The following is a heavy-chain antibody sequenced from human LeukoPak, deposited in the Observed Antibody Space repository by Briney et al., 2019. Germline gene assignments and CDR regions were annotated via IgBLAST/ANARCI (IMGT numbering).Heavy chain of an antibody. CDR1: GYTFTSYG. Sequence: ASVKVSCKASGYTFTSYGISWVRQAPGLGLEWMGWISGYSGNTNYAQKFQGRVTMTTDTSTYTAYLELRSLRSDDTALYYCAREGIHDNYFDHWGQGTLVTVSS. CDR2: ISGYSGNT. V-gene: IGHV1-18*01. CDR3: AREGIHDNYFDH. D-gene: IGHD1-1*01. J-gene: IGHJ4*02.